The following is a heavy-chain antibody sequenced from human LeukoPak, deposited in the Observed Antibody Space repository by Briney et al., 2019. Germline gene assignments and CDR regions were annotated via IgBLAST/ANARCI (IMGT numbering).Heavy chain of an antibody. J-gene: IGHJ4*02. D-gene: IGHD3-3*01. Sequence: GASVKVSCKASGYTFTSYGISWVRQAPGQGLEWMGWISAYNGNTNYAQKLQGRVTMTTDTSTSTAYMELRSLRSDDTAVYYCARGAGYYDFWSGYPDFDYWGQGTLVTVSS. CDR3: ARGAGYYDFWSGYPDFDY. CDR1: GYTFTSYG. CDR2: ISAYNGNT. V-gene: IGHV1-18*01.